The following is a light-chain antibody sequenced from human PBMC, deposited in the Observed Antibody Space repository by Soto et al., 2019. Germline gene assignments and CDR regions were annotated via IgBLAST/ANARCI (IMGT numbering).Light chain of an antibody. Sequence: DIVMTQSPDSLAVSLGERATINCKSSQSVFYTSNNKNYLAWYRQRPGQPPKLLLYWASTRASGVPDRFSGSGSGTDFTLTSSSLQAEDVAVYYCQQYDTTPITFGQGTRLEIK. CDR3: QQYDTTPIT. J-gene: IGKJ5*01. CDR2: WAS. V-gene: IGKV4-1*01. CDR1: QSVFYTSNNKNY.